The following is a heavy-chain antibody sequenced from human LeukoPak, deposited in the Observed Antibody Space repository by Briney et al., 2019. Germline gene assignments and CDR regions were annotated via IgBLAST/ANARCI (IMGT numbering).Heavy chain of an antibody. J-gene: IGHJ6*02. V-gene: IGHV3-48*03. CDR1: GFTFSSYE. CDR3: ARAHEKTYYYDSSGYYYDYYYGMDV. CDR2: ISSSGGTI. D-gene: IGHD3-22*01. Sequence: GGSLRLSCAASGFTFSSYEMNWVRQAPGKGLEWVSYISSSGGTIYYADSVKGRFTISRDNAKNSLYLQMNSLRAEDTAVYYCARAHEKTYYYDSSGYYYDYYYGMDVWGQGTTVTVSS.